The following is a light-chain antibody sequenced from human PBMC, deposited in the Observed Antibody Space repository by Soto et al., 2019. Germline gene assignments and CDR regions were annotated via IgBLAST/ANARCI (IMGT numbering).Light chain of an antibody. Sequence: EIVLTPSPGILSLSPGYRATLSCKASQSVSSSYLAWYQQKPAQTPRLLIYGASTRATGIPDRFSGSGSGTDFTLTISRLEPEDFAVYFCQQYGSSPRTFGQGTKVDIK. J-gene: IGKJ1*01. V-gene: IGKV3-20*01. CDR3: QQYGSSPRT. CDR1: QSVSSSY. CDR2: GAS.